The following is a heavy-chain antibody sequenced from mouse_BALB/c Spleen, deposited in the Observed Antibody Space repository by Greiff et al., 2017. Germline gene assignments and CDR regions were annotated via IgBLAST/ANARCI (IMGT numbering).Heavy chain of an antibody. D-gene: IGHD2-2*01. Sequence: QVQLQQSGAELAKPGASVKMSCKASGYTFTSYWMHWVKQRPGQGLEWIGYINPSTGYTEYNQKFKDKATLTADKSSSTAYMQLSSLTSEDSAVYYCARLDGYDGLFDYWGQGTTLTVSS. CDR3: ARLDGYDGLFDY. J-gene: IGHJ2*01. CDR2: INPSTGYT. V-gene: IGHV1-7*01. CDR1: GYTFTSYW.